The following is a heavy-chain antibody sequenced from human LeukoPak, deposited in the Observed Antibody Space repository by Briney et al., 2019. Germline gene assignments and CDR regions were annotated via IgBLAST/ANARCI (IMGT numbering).Heavy chain of an antibody. Sequence: AASVKVSRKASGGTFSSYAISWVRQAPGQGLEWMGRIIPIFGTANYAQKFQGRVTITTDESTSTAYMELSSLRSEDTAVYYCAMDGDYFDYWGQGTLVTVSS. J-gene: IGHJ4*02. CDR2: IIPIFGTA. CDR1: GGTFSSYA. V-gene: IGHV1-69*05. CDR3: AMDGDYFDY. D-gene: IGHD4-17*01.